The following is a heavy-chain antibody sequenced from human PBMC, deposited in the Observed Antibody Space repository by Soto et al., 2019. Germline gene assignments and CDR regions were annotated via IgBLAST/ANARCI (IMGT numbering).Heavy chain of an antibody. CDR2: ISGSGGTT. D-gene: IGHD6-25*01. Sequence: EVQLLESGGGLVQPGRSLRLSCAASGFTFSNYAMSWVRQAPGQGLDWVSAISGSGGTTYYADSVKGRFTISSDNSTNTLSLQMNSLRAEDAAVYYCAKFFVETVSTSGWPWSFHYWGQGTLVTVSS. CDR1: GFTFSNYA. J-gene: IGHJ4*02. V-gene: IGHV3-23*01. CDR3: AKFFVETVSTSGWPWSFHY.